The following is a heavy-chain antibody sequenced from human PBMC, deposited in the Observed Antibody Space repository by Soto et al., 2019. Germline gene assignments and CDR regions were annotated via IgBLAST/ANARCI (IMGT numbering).Heavy chain of an antibody. CDR3: ARDHKGGYYYYGMDV. CDR1: GLTFSSYE. CDR2: ISSSGSTI. J-gene: IGHJ6*02. Sequence: EVQLVESGGGLVQPGGSLRLSCAASGLTFSSYEMNWVRQAPGKGLEWVSYISSSGSTIYYADSVKGRFTISRDNAKNSLYLQMNSLRAEDTAVYYCARDHKGGYYYYGMDVWGQGTTVTVSS. V-gene: IGHV3-48*03.